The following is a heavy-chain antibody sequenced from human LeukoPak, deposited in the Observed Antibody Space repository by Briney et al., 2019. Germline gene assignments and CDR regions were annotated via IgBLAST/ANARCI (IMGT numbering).Heavy chain of an antibody. CDR1: GFPFIEYS. D-gene: IGHD1-1*01. CDR2: IGIDSGNT. J-gene: IGHJ4*02. Sequence: GGSLRLSCTASGFPFIEYSMNWVRQAPGKGLEWISYIGIDSGNTKDAESVRGRFTSSADKAKNSLYLQMNSLRVEDTAVYYCARDHNYAFDNWGQGTLVSVAS. V-gene: IGHV3-48*01. CDR3: ARDHNYAFDN.